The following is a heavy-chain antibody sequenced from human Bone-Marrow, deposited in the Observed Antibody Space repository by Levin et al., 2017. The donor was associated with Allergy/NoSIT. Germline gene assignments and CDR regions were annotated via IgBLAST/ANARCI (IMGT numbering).Heavy chain of an antibody. D-gene: IGHD3-3*01. J-gene: IGHJ6*02. CDR2: IYYSGST. CDR1: GGSINTYY. V-gene: IGHV4-59*08. CDR3: ARHRSYNFWSGYYQTNYYYYGMDV. Sequence: SETLSLTCTVSGGSINTYYWSWIRQPPGKGLEWIGYIYYSGSTNYNPSLKSRVTISVDTSKNQFSLKLNSVTAADTAVYYCARHRSYNFWSGYYQTNYYYYGMDVWGQGTTVTVSS.